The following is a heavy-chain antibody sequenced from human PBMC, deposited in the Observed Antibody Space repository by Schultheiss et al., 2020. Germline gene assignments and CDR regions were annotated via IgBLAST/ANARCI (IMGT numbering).Heavy chain of an antibody. CDR2: ITSSGGAI. J-gene: IGHJ4*02. CDR1: GFSVSSSY. Sequence: GGSLRLSCAASGFSVSSSYMSWVRQAPGRGLEWVSCITSSGGAIYYADSVKGRFTISRDNAKNSLYLQMNSLRAEDTAVYYCAKEPSSGWYYFDHWGQGTLVTVSS. CDR3: AKEPSSGWYYFDH. V-gene: IGHV3-11*04. D-gene: IGHD6-19*01.